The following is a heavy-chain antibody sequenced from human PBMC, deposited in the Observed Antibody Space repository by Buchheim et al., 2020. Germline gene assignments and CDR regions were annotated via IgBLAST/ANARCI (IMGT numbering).Heavy chain of an antibody. Sequence: QVQLVESGGGVVQPGRSLRLSCAASGFTFSSYAMHWVRQAPGKGLEWVAVISYDGSNKYYADSVKGRFTISRDNSKNTLYLQMNSLRAEDTAVYYCARDSDYGDYDGYFDYWGQGTL. D-gene: IGHD4-17*01. CDR1: GFTFSSYA. J-gene: IGHJ4*02. CDR2: ISYDGSNK. V-gene: IGHV3-30-3*01. CDR3: ARDSDYGDYDGYFDY.